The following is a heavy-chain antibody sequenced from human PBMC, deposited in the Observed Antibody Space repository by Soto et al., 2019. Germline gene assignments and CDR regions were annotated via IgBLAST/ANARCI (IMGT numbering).Heavy chain of an antibody. D-gene: IGHD5-12*01. CDR2: ISPYNGHT. CDR1: GYTFTNYG. V-gene: IGHV1-18*01. Sequence: QVQLAQSGGEVKKLGASLKVSCKASGYTFTNYGISWVRQAPGQGLEWMGWISPYNGHTNSAQKFQDRMSMTTDTTTATDYMELRRLRTDHTAVYYCARDHPFIVATMSIDFWGQGTVVSVSS. CDR3: ARDHPFIVATMSIDF. J-gene: IGHJ4*02.